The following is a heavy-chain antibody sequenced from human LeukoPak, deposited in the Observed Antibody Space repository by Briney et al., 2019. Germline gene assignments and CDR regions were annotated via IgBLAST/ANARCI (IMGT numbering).Heavy chain of an antibody. D-gene: IGHD5-12*01. CDR2: IKNDGSDK. V-gene: IGHV3-7*01. Sequence: PGGSLRLSCEASGFSFSAAWMTWVRQAPGKGLEWVATIKNDGSDKCYVDSVKGRFTLSRDNAKNSVYLQMNSLRVEDTAVYYCVNLGYSDGGQGTLVTVSS. CDR1: GFSFSAAW. CDR3: VNLGYSD. J-gene: IGHJ4*02.